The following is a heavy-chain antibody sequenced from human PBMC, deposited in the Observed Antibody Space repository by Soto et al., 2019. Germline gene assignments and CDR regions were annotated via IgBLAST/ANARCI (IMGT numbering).Heavy chain of an antibody. CDR3: AKRHYYGSGIFALAK. D-gene: IGHD3-10*01. Sequence: EVRLWESGGGLVQHGGSLRLSCGGSGFIFSSNAMSWVRQAPGKGLEWVSSISGDGYSADYADSVKGRFTVSRHNSTSTLYLQMNRLRAEDPAVYFWAKRHYYGSGIFALAKWGQGPRVTVSS. CDR2: ISGDGYSA. V-gene: IGHV3-23*01. J-gene: IGHJ4*03. CDR1: GFIFSSNA.